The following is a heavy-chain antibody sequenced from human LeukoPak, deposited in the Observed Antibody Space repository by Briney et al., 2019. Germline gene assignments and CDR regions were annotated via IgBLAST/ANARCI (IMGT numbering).Heavy chain of an antibody. J-gene: IGHJ6*03. Sequence: PGGTLRLSCAASGFTFSSYGMSWVRQAPGKGLEWVSAISGSGGSTYYADSVKGRFTISRDNSKNTLYLQMNSLRAKDTAVYYCAKDGRYYYYYMDVWGKGTTVTISS. CDR1: GFTFSSYG. V-gene: IGHV3-23*01. CDR2: ISGSGGST. CDR3: AKDGRYYYYYMDV.